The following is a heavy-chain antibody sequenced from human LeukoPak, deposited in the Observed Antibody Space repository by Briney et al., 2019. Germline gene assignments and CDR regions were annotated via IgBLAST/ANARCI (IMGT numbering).Heavy chain of an antibody. V-gene: IGHV4-4*07. CDR3: ARVVKYYDSSGFPSNYFDY. Sequence: SETLSLTCTVSGGSISSYYWSWIRQPPGKGLEWIGSVYSSGTTHLNPSLQTRVTMSVDTSRNEVSLKLASVTAADTAVYFCARVVKYYDSSGFPSNYFDYWGQGTLVTVSA. CDR1: GGSISSYY. J-gene: IGHJ4*02. CDR2: VYSSGTT. D-gene: IGHD3-22*01.